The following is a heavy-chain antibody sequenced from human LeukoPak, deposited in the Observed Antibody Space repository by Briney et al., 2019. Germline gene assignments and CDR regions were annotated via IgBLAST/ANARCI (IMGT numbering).Heavy chain of an antibody. V-gene: IGHV4-59*08. CDR2: IYYSGST. CDR3: ARLPSYGSGSYYNVIYYYYGMDV. J-gene: IGHJ6*02. Sequence: SETPSLTCTVSGGSISSYYWSWIRQPPGKGLEWIGYIYYSGSTNYNPSLKSRVTISVDTSKNQFSLKLSSVTAADTAVYYCARLPSYGSGSYYNVIYYYYGMDVWGQGTTVTVSS. D-gene: IGHD3-10*01. CDR1: GGSISSYY.